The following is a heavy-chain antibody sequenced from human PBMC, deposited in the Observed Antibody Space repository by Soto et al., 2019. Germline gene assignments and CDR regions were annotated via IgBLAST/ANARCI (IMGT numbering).Heavy chain of an antibody. CDR2: IKQDGSEK. D-gene: IGHD6-13*01. J-gene: IGHJ6*02. Sequence: PGGSLRLSCAASGFTFSSYWMSWVRQAPGKGLEWVANIKQDGSEKYYVDSVKGRFTISRDNAKNSLYLQMNSLRAEDTAVYYCARGDSSSWLYYYYYYGMDVWGQGTTVTVSS. CDR3: ARGDSSSWLYYYYYYGMDV. CDR1: GFTFSSYW. V-gene: IGHV3-7*03.